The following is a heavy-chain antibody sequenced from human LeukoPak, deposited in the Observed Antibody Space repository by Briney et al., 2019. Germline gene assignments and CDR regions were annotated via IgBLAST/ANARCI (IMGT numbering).Heavy chain of an antibody. J-gene: IGHJ4*02. V-gene: IGHV3-23*01. CDR3: AKWVDSGYDWTGNY. CDR1: GFTFSSYA. D-gene: IGHD5-12*01. Sequence: GGSLRLSCAASGFTFSSYAMSWVRQAPGKGLEWVSAISGSGGSTYYADSVKGRFTISRDNSKNTPYLQMNSLRAEDTAVYYCAKWVDSGYDWTGNYWGQGTLVTVSS. CDR2: ISGSGGST.